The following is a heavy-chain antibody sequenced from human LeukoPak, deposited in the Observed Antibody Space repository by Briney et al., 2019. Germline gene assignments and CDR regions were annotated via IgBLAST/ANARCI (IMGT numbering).Heavy chain of an antibody. D-gene: IGHD3-10*01. Sequence: PSETLSLTCTVSGGSISSYYWSWIRQPPGKGLEWIGYIYYSGSTNYNPSLKSRVTISVDTSKNQFSLKLSSVTAADTAVYHCARVIGFGELFYYYYGMDVWGQGTTVTVSS. V-gene: IGHV4-59*01. CDR2: IYYSGST. CDR3: ARVIGFGELFYYYYGMDV. J-gene: IGHJ6*02. CDR1: GGSISSYY.